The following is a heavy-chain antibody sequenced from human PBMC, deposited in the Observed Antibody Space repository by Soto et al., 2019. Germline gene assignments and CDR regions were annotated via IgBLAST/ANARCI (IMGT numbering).Heavy chain of an antibody. D-gene: IGHD5-18*01. CDR2: INPNSGGT. J-gene: IGHJ6*02. V-gene: IGHV1-2*02. CDR1: GYTFTGYY. CDR3: ARETSNRGYSYGTYYYRGMDV. Sequence: GASVKVSCKASGYTFTGYYMHWVRQAPGQGLEWMGWINPNSGGTNYAQKFQGRVTMTRDTSMSTAYMELSRLTSDDTGVYYCARETSNRGYSYGTYYYRGMDVWGQGTTVTVSS.